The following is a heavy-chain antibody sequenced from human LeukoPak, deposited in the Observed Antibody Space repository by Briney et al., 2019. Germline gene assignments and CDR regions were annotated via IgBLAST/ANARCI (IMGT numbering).Heavy chain of an antibody. D-gene: IGHD6-6*01. CDR2: IYYSGST. V-gene: IGHV4-39*07. J-gene: IGHJ4*02. CDR1: GGSISSSSYY. Sequence: PSETLFLTCTVSGGSISSSSYYWGWIRQPPGKGLEWIGSIYYSGSTYYNPSLKSRVTISVDTSKNQFSLKLSSVTAADTAVYYCARDPSSPLASYWGQGTLVTVSS. CDR3: ARDPSSPLASY.